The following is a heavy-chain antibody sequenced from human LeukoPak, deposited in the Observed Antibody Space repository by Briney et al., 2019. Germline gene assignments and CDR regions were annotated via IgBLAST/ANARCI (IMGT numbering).Heavy chain of an antibody. CDR2: IYTGGDT. J-gene: IGHJ4*02. CDR3: TTESGWYFDH. D-gene: IGHD6-19*01. CDR1: GLTVSSSY. V-gene: IGHV3-66*01. Sequence: GGSLRLSCVASGLTVSSSYMSWVRQAPGKGLEWVSVIYTGGDTYYADSVKGRFTISRDNSKNALYLQMNSLRAEDTAVYYCTTESGWYFDHWGQGTLVTVSA.